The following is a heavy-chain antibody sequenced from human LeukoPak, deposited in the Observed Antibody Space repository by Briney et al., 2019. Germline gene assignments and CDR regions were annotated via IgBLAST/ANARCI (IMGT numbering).Heavy chain of an antibody. J-gene: IGHJ4*02. Sequence: SVKVSCKPSGGTFSSYAISWVRQAPGQGLEWMGRIIPIFGTANYAQKFQGRVTITADESTSTAYMELSSLRSEDTAVYYCARDLGEDSSGYYGYWGQGTLVTVSS. CDR1: GGTFSSYA. V-gene: IGHV1-69*01. CDR3: ARDLGEDSSGYYGY. CDR2: IIPIFGTA. D-gene: IGHD3-22*01.